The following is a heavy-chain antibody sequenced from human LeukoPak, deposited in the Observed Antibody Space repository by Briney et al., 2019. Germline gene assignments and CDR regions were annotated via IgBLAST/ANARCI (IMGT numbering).Heavy chain of an antibody. J-gene: IGHJ4*02. D-gene: IGHD1-26*01. CDR2: ISWNSGSI. V-gene: IGHV3-9*01. CDR1: GFTFDDYA. Sequence: GGSLRLSCAASGFTFDDYAIHWVRQAPGKGLEWVSGISWNSGSIGYADSVKGRFTISRDNAKKSLFLQMNSLRAEDTALYYCAKGSTGSFLTDYWGQGTLVTVSS. CDR3: AKGSTGSFLTDY.